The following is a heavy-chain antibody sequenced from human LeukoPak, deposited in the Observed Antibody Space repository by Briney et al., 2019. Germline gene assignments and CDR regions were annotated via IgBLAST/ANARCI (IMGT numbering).Heavy chain of an antibody. D-gene: IGHD6-13*01. CDR1: GFTFSSYW. J-gene: IGHJ4*01. V-gene: IGHV3-74*01. CDR2: INSDGSST. Sequence: PGGSLRLSCAASGFTFSSYWMHWVRQAPGKGLVWVSRINSDGSSTSYADSVKGRFTISRDNPKNSLYLQMSSLRAEDTAVYYCARDGTAAGLYFDLWGQGTLVTVSS. CDR3: ARDGTAAGLYFDL.